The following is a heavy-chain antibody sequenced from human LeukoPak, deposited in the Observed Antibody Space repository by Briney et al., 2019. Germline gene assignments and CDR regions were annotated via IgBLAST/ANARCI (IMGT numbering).Heavy chain of an antibody. Sequence: ASVKVSCKASGYTFTTYGISWVRQAPGQGLEWMGWISAYNGNTNYAQKLQGRVTITIDTSTSTAYMELRSLRSDDTAVYYCARDLNKYYYDSSGAFDIWGQGTIVTVSS. D-gene: IGHD3-22*01. CDR2: ISAYNGNT. J-gene: IGHJ3*02. CDR1: GYTFTTYG. V-gene: IGHV1-18*01. CDR3: ARDLNKYYYDSSGAFDI.